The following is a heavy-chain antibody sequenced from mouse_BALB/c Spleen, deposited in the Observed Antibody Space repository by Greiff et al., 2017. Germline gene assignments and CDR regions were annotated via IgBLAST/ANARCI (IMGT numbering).Heavy chain of an antibody. CDR1: GYTFTDYN. J-gene: IGHJ4*01. D-gene: IGHD2-2*01. V-gene: IGHV1S29*02. CDR3: AHGYGAMDY. Sequence: EVQLQQSGPELVKPGASVKISCEASGYTFTDYNMHWVKQSHGKSLEWIGYIYPYNGGTGYNQKFKSKATLTVDNSSSTAYMELRSLTSEDSAVYYCAHGYGAMDYWGQGTSVTVSS. CDR2: IYPYNGGT.